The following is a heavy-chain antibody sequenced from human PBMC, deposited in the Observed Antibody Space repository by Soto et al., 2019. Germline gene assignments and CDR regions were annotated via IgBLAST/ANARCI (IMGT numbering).Heavy chain of an antibody. CDR2: ISGSGGST. D-gene: IGHD4-17*01. V-gene: IGHV3-23*01. J-gene: IGHJ4*02. Sequence: GGSLRLCCAASGFTFSSYAMSWVRQAPGKGLEWVSGISGSGGSTYYADSVKGRFTISRDNSKNTLYLQMNSLRAEDTAVYYCAKVAKVVPNDYRDYAYMHYWGQAILVTGSS. CDR1: GFTFSSYA. CDR3: AKVAKVVPNDYRDYAYMHY.